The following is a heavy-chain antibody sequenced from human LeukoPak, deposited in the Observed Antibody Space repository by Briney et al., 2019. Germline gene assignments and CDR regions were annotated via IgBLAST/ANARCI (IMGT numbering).Heavy chain of an antibody. V-gene: IGHV4-59*08. CDR1: SGSISSHY. Sequence: SETLSLTCTVSSGSISSHYWSWIRQPPGKALEWLGYIDYTGTTTYNPSLKSRVTISVDPSNNQFSLKLSSVTAADTAVYYCARRRSGPTVNYFDNCGQGTLVTVSS. CDR2: IDYTGTT. CDR3: ARRRSGPTVNYFDN. D-gene: IGHD1-26*01. J-gene: IGHJ4*02.